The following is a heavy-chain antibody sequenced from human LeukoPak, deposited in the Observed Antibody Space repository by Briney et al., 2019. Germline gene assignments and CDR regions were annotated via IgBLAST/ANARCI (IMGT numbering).Heavy chain of an antibody. CDR1: GGSISSGDYY. V-gene: IGHV4-39*01. Sequence: PSETLSLTCTVSGGSISSGDYYWSWIRQPPGKGLEWIGSIYFTGSTYYNPSLKSRVAISVDTSKNQFSLKLTSVIAADTAVYYCARLGPPQGYCRGGTCRPFDYWGQGTLVTVSS. CDR3: ARLGPPQGYCRGGTCRPFDY. J-gene: IGHJ4*02. CDR2: IYFTGST. D-gene: IGHD2-15*01.